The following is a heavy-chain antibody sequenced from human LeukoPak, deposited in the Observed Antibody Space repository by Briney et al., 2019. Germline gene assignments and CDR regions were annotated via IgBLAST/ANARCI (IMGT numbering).Heavy chain of an antibody. CDR3: ARLDSSGVDY. Sequence: ASVKVSCKASGYTFTGYYMHWVRQAPGQGLDWMGWINPNSGGTNYAQKFQGRVTMTRDTSISTAYMELSRLTSDDTAVYYCARLDSSGVDYWGQGTLVTISS. V-gene: IGHV1-2*02. J-gene: IGHJ4*02. CDR1: GYTFTGYY. CDR2: INPNSGGT. D-gene: IGHD6-19*01.